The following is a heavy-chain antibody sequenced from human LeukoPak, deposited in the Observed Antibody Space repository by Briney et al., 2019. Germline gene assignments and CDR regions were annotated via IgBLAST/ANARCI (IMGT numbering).Heavy chain of an antibody. J-gene: IGHJ6*03. D-gene: IGHD3-10*01. Sequence: GGSLRLSCAASGFTVSSNYISWVRQAPGKGLEWVSVIYSGGGTNYADSVKGRFTISRDNSKNTLYLQMGSLRAEDMAVYYCARDMVRGVPYYYYYMDVWGKGTTVTISS. CDR2: IYSGGGT. CDR3: ARDMVRGVPYYYYYMDV. CDR1: GFTVSSNY. V-gene: IGHV3-53*05.